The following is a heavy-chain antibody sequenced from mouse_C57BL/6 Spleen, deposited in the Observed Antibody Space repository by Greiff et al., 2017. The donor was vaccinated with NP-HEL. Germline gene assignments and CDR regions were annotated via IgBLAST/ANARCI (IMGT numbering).Heavy chain of an antibody. CDR1: GYTFTDYE. CDR3: TRGSYDGLFAY. J-gene: IGHJ3*01. V-gene: IGHV1-15*01. Sequence: VQRVESGAELVRPGASVTLSCKASGYTFTDYEMHWVKQTPVHGLEWIGAIDPETGGTAYNQKFKGKAILTADKSSSTAYMELRSLTSEDSAVYYCTRGSYDGLFAYWGQGTLVTVSA. D-gene: IGHD2-3*01. CDR2: IDPETGGT.